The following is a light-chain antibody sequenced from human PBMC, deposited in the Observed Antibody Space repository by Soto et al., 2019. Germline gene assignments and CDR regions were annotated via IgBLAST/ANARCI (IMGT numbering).Light chain of an antibody. V-gene: IGKV3-15*01. CDR2: GAS. Sequence: EIVMTQSPATLSLSPGERASLSCRASQSLSNKLAWYQQKPGQAPRLLIYGASTRATDIPVRFSAGGSGTEFTLTISSLQSEDFAVYYCQRYDNWPLTFGGGTKVDIK. J-gene: IGKJ4*01. CDR1: QSLSNK. CDR3: QRYDNWPLT.